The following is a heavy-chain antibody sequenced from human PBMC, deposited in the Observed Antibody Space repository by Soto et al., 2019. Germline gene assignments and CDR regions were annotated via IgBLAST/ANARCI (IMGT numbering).Heavy chain of an antibody. CDR3: ARGSSFSLGLARYYAMDV. D-gene: IGHD6-6*01. V-gene: IGHV1-2*04. CDR2: INPKSGGT. CDR1: GYSFTGYY. J-gene: IGHJ6*02. Sequence: ASVKVSCKASGYSFTGYYMHWVRQAPGQGLEWMGWINPKSGGTNSAQKFQGWVTMTRDTSISTAYMEVSSLKSDDTAVYYCARGSSFSLGLARYYAMDVWGQGTTVTVSS.